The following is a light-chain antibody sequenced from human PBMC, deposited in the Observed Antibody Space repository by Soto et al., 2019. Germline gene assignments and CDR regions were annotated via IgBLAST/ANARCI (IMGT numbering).Light chain of an antibody. CDR1: HSRLNINGYNY. CDR3: MQSIQVPIT. Sequence: DIVITLSLLSLPVTSGSPRSLSCRSSHSRLNINGYNYLDWYLQKPGQHPHLLIYELSNRFSGVPDKFSGSGSGTDFTLKISRLEAEDVGVYYCMQSIQVPITGGQWPRLAL. J-gene: IGKJ5*01. CDR2: ELS. V-gene: IGKV2D-29*01.